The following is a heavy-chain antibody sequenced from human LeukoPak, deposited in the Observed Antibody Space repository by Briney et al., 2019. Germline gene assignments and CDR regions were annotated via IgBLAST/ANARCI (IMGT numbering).Heavy chain of an antibody. J-gene: IGHJ4*02. D-gene: IGHD3-3*01. V-gene: IGHV4-59*01. CDR2: IYYSGST. CDR3: ASRSSIWSGYQDTLYYFDS. Sequence: SEPLSLTCTVSGGSISSYYWSWTRQPPGKRLEWIGHIYYSGSTNYNPSLKSRVTISVDTSKNQFSLKLSTVTAADTAVYYCASRSSIWSGYQDTLYYFDSWGERSLLTVSS. CDR1: GGSISSYY.